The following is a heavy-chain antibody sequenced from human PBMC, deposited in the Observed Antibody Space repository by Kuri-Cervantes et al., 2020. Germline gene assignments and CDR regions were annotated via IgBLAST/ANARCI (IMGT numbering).Heavy chain of an antibody. Sequence: LRLSCTVSGGSISSGDYYWSWIRQPPGKGLEWIGYIYYSGSTYYNPSLKSRVTISVDTSKNQFSLKLSSVTAVDTAVYYCASGHCSGGSCYPYYYYGMDVWGQGTTVTVSS. CDR3: ASGHCSGGSCYPYYYYGMDV. V-gene: IGHV4-30-4*01. CDR1: GGSISSGDYY. D-gene: IGHD2-15*01. CDR2: IYYSGST. J-gene: IGHJ6*02.